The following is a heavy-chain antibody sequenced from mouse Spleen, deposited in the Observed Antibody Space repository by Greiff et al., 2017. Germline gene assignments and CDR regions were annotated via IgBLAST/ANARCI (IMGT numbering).Heavy chain of an antibody. J-gene: IGHJ2*01. D-gene: IGHD1-1*01. Sequence: QVQLQQSGAELARPGASVKMSCKASGYTFTSYTMHWVKQRPGQGLEWIGYINPSSGYTKYNQKFKDKATLTADKSSSTAYMQLSSLTSEDSAVYYCARDDTTNYFDYWGQGTTLTVAS. V-gene: IGHV1-4*01. CDR1: GYTFTSYT. CDR2: INPSSGYT. CDR3: ARDDTTNYFDY.